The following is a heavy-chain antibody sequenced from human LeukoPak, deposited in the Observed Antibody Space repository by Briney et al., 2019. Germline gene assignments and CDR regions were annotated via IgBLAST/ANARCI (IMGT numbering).Heavy chain of an antibody. J-gene: IGHJ2*01. V-gene: IGHV5-51*01. Sequence: GESLKISCKASGYSFTIHWVAWVPQMPGKGLEWMGVISPGDSDTRYGPSFQGQVSISADKSINTAYLQWSSLKTSDTAMYYCARLVVVTTTYWYFDLWGRGTLVTVSS. CDR2: ISPGDSDT. CDR1: GYSFTIHW. CDR3: ARLVVVTTTYWYFDL. D-gene: IGHD2-21*02.